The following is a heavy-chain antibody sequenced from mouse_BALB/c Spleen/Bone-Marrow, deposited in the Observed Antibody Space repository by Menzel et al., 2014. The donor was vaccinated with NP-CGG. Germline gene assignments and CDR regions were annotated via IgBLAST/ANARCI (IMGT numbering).Heavy chain of an antibody. CDR1: GFNIXDTY. V-gene: IGHV14-3*02. D-gene: IGHD1-1*01. CDR2: IDPANGNT. J-gene: IGHJ2*01. CDR3: ASYYYGHYFDY. Sequence: DVHLVESGAELVKPGASVKLSCTASGFNIXDTYMHWVKQRPEQGLEWIGRIDPANGNTKYDPKFQGKATITADTSSNTAYLQLSSLTSEDTAVYYCASYYYGHYFDYWGQGTTLTVSS.